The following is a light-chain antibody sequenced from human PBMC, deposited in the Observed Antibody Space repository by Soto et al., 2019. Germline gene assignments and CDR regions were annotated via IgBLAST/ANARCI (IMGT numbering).Light chain of an antibody. CDR3: SSHGGNSPYV. V-gene: IGLV2-8*01. Sequence: QSVLTQPPSASGSPGQSVAISCTGTTGDIGNYNFVSWYQQHPGKAPKLLIFEVNKRPSGVPDRFSGSKSGNTASLTVSGLQAEDEAEYYCSSHGGNSPYVFGTGTKLTVL. CDR2: EVN. CDR1: TGDIGNYNF. J-gene: IGLJ1*01.